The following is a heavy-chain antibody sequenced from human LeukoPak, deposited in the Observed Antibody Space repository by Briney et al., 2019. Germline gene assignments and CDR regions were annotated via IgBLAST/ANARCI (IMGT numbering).Heavy chain of an antibody. CDR1: GGTFSSYA. V-gene: IGHV1-69*13. J-gene: IGHJ5*02. CDR3: ARGLASYGSSWYRWFDP. Sequence: ASVKVSCKASGGTFSSYAISWVRQAPGQGLEWMGGIIPIFGTANYAQKFQGRVTITADESTSTAYMELSSLRSEDTAVHYCARGLASYGSSWYRWFDPWGQGTLVTVSS. D-gene: IGHD6-13*01. CDR2: IIPIFGTA.